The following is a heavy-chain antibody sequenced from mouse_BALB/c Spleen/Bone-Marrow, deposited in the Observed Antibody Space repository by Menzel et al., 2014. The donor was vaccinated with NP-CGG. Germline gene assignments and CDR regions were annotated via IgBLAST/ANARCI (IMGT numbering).Heavy chain of an antibody. CDR2: INPESNTI. D-gene: IGHD2-3*01. J-gene: IGHJ3*01. V-gene: IGHV4-1*02. CDR1: GFDFSRYW. CDR3: ARLGYYGWFAY. Sequence: EVQVVESGGGLVQPGGSLKLSCAASGFDFSRYWMSWVRQAPGKGLQWIGEINPESNTINYTPSLKDKFIISRDNAKNPLYLQMSKVRSEDTALYCCARLGYYGWFAYWGQGTLVTVSA.